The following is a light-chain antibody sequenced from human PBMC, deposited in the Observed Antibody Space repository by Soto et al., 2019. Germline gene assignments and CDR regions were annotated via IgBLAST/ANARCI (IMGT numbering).Light chain of an antibody. V-gene: IGKV3-20*01. CDR3: QQYGNSPQT. J-gene: IGKJ1*01. CDR1: QSVGTY. Sequence: EIVLTQSPGTLSLSPGERATLSCRASQSVGTYLAWYQQKPGLAPRLLIYGASSRATGIPDRFSGSGSGTDFTLTISRLEPEDFAVYYCQQYGNSPQTFGQGTKVDIK. CDR2: GAS.